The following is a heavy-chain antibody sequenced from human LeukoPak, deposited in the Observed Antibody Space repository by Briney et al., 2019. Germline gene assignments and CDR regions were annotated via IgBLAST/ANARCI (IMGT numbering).Heavy chain of an antibody. V-gene: IGHV1-18*01. J-gene: IGHJ4*02. D-gene: IGHD5-12*01. CDR1: GYTFTSYG. CDR3: ATFSYGGSEEDFDY. CDR2: ISTYNGNT. Sequence: ASVKVSCKASGYTFTSYGISWVRQAPGQGLEWMGWISTYNGNTNSAQKFQGRVTMTIDTSTSTAYMDLRSLRSDDTAVYYCATFSYGGSEEDFDYWGQGTLVTVSS.